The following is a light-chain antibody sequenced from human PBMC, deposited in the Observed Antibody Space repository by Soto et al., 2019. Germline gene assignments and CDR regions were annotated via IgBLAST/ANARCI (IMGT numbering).Light chain of an antibody. CDR3: QHLDSYST. J-gene: IGKJ5*01. CDR1: QGISSY. V-gene: IGKV1-9*01. Sequence: DIQLTQSPSFLSASVGGRVTITCRASQGISSYLAWYQQKPGKAPKLLIYAASTLQSGVPSRFSGSGSGTEFTLTISSLQPEDFATYYCQHLDSYSTFGQGIRLEIK. CDR2: AAS.